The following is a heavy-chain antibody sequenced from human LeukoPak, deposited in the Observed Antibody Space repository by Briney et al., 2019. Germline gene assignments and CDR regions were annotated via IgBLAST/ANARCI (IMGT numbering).Heavy chain of an antibody. CDR3: ARGYGSGSYRSENRFDP. CDR1: GGTFSSYA. CDR2: IIPILGIA. D-gene: IGHD3-10*01. Sequence: GASVKVSCKASGGTFSSYAISWVRQAPGQGLEWMGRIIPILGIANYAQKFQGRVTITADKSTSTAYMELSSLRSEDTAVYYCARGYGSGSYRSENRFDPWGQGTLVTVSS. J-gene: IGHJ5*02. V-gene: IGHV1-69*04.